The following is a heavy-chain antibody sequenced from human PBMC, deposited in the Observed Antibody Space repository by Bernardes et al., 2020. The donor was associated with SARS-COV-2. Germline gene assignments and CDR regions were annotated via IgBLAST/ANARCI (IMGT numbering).Heavy chain of an antibody. CDR1: GYPFTGYY. CDR3: ALPPTNYDRYGMDV. J-gene: IGHJ6*02. Sequence: ASVKVSCKASGYPFTGYYIHWVRQAPGQGLEWVGWINPNSGGTNYAQKFQGRVTMTRDTSISTAYMELSRLRSDDTAVYYCALPPTNYDRYGMDVWGQGTSVTVS. D-gene: IGHD3-22*01. CDR2: INPNSGGT. V-gene: IGHV1-2*02.